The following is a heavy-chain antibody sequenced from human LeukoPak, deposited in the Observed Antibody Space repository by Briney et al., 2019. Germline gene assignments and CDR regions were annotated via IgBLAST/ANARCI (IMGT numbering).Heavy chain of an antibody. CDR2: IWYDGSNK. CDR1: GFTFSSYG. CDR3: ARAGIAVRKGYYYYGMDV. J-gene: IGHJ6*02. D-gene: IGHD6-19*01. V-gene: IGHV3-33*01. Sequence: GRSLRLSCAASGFTFSSYGMHWVRQAPGKGLEWVAVIWYDGSNKYYADSVKGRLTISRDNSKNTLYLQMNSLRAEDTAVYYCARAGIAVRKGYYYYGMDVWGQGTTVTVSS.